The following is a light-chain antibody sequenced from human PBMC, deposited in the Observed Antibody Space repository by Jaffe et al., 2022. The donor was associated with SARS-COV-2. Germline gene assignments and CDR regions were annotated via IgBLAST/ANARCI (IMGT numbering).Light chain of an antibody. J-gene: IGKJ5*01. Sequence: DIEMTQSPSTLSAYVGDRVTITCRASQSISTWLAWYQQKPGKAPNLLIYKASSLESGVSSRFSGSGSGTEFTLTISSLQPADFGTYFCQQYSTFPVTLGQGTRLEIK. CDR1: QSISTW. V-gene: IGKV1-5*03. CDR3: QQYSTFPVT. CDR2: KAS.